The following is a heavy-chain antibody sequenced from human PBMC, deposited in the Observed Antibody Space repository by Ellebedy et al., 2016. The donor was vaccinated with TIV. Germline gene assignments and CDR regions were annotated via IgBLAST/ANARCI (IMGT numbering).Heavy chain of an antibody. J-gene: IGHJ4*02. CDR2: IKQDGSEK. CDR1: GFTFSSYW. CDR3: ARGSSGYLFGGYYFDY. Sequence: GESLKISXAASGFTFSSYWMSWVRQAPGKGLEWVANIKQDGSEKYYVDSVKGRFTISRDNAKNSLYLQMNSLRAEDTAVYYCARGSSGYLFGGYYFDYWGQGTLVTVSS. D-gene: IGHD3-22*01. V-gene: IGHV3-7*01.